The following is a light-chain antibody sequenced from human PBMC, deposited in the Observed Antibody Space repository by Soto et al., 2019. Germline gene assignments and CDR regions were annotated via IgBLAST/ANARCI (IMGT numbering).Light chain of an antibody. V-gene: IGLV2-14*01. J-gene: IGLJ3*02. CDR1: SSDVGGYEY. Sequence: QSVLTQPASVSGSPGQSITISCTGTSSDVGGYEYVSWYQQHPGRAPKLMIYEVSDRPSGVSYRFSGSKSGNTASLTISGLQADDEADYYCCSYAGSSISWVFGGGTKLTVL. CDR2: EVS. CDR3: CSYAGSSISWV.